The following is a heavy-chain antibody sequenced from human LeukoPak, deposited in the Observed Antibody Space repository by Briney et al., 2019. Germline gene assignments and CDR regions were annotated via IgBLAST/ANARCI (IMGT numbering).Heavy chain of an antibody. Sequence: SVKVSCKASGFTFTSSSVQWVRQARGQRLEWIGWIVVGSGNIKYAQKFQERVTITRDMSTSTAYMELSSLRSEDTAVYYCVADGFQKEGNAFDIWGQGTMVAVSP. V-gene: IGHV1-58*01. CDR1: GFTFTSSS. CDR3: VADGFQKEGNAFDI. D-gene: IGHD1-1*01. J-gene: IGHJ3*02. CDR2: IVVGSGNI.